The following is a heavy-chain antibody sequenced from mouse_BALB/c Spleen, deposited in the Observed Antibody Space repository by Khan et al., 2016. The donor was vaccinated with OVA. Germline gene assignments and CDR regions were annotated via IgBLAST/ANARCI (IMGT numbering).Heavy chain of an antibody. CDR3: TNGNYGWFAY. V-gene: IGHV5-9-3*01. CDR1: GFTFSSFV. Sequence: EVQLVESGGGLVEPGGSLKLSCAASGFTFSSFVMSWVRQTPEKRLEWVATISSAATYTYYPDSIKGRFTISRDNAKNHLYLHMNSLRSDDTAIYYCTNGNYGWFAYWGLGTLVTVST. J-gene: IGHJ3*01. D-gene: IGHD2-1*01. CDR2: ISSAATYT.